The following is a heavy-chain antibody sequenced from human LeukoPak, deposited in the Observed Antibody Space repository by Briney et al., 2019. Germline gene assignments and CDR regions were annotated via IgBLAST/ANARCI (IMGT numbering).Heavy chain of an antibody. CDR2: IRGSSSAM. J-gene: IGHJ4*02. CDR1: GFSFSEHG. D-gene: IGHD3-9*01. V-gene: IGHV3-48*04. CDR3: ARDRDWSFDY. Sequence: GGSLRLSSAASGFSFSEHGMNWVRQAPGKGLEWVSNIRGSSSAMNYADSVKGRFTISRDNAKNSLYLEMSSLRAEDTAVYYCARDRDWSFDYWGLGTLVSVSS.